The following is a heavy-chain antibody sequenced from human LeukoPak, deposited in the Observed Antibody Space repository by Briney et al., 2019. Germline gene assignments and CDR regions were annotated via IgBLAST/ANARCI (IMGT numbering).Heavy chain of an antibody. CDR2: INPSEST. Sequence: SETLSLTCAVYGGPFSIYYWSWIRQPPGKGLEWIGEINPSESTNFNPSLKSRVSISVDTSKNQFSLKLSSATAADTAVYYCARAGYSSGWQDYWGQGTLVTVSS. D-gene: IGHD6-19*01. J-gene: IGHJ4*02. CDR3: ARAGYSSGWQDY. V-gene: IGHV4-34*01. CDR1: GGPFSIYY.